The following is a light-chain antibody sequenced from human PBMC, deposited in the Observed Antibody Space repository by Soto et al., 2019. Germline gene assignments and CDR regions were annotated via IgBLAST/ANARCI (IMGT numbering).Light chain of an antibody. CDR3: CSSAGPTTWV. CDR2: DDN. J-gene: IGLJ3*02. CDR1: SSNIGGNS. V-gene: IGLV1-51*01. Sequence: QSVMTQPPSVSAAPGQKVTISCSGSSSNIGGNSVSWYQQLPGTAPKLLIYDDNKRPSGIPDRFSGSKSGTSATLGITGFQTGDEGDYYCCSSAGPTTWVFGGGTKLTVL.